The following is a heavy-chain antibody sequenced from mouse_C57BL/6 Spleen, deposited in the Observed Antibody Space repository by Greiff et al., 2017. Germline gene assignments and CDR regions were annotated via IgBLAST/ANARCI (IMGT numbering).Heavy chain of an antibody. CDR3: ARDDGYYEGGY. CDR1: GYTFTSYW. CDR2: INPSNGGT. D-gene: IGHD2-3*01. J-gene: IGHJ2*01. V-gene: IGHV1-53*01. Sequence: QVQLQQPGTELVKPGASVKLCCKASGYTFTSYWMHWVKQRPGQGLEWIGNINPSNGGTNYNEKFKSKATLTVDKSSSTAYMQLSSLTSADSAVYYGARDDGYYEGGYWGQGTTLTVSS.